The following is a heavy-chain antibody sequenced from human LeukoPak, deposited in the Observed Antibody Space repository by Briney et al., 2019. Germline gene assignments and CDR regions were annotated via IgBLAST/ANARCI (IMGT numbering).Heavy chain of an antibody. D-gene: IGHD3-10*01. V-gene: IGHV1-69*04. CDR3: AREGTGSSLSEYFQH. CDR1: GGTFSSYA. Sequence: SVKVSCKASGGTFSSYAISWVRQAPGQGLXXXXXIIPILGTANYAQKFQGRVTITADKSTSTAYMELSSLRPEDTAVYYCAREGTGSSLSEYFQHWGQGTLVTVSS. J-gene: IGHJ1*01. CDR2: IIPILGTA.